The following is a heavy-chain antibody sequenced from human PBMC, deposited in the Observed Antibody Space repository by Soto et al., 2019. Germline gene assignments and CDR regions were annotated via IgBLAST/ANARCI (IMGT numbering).Heavy chain of an antibody. Sequence: PGGSLRLSCAASGFTFSSYSMDWVRQAPGKGLEWVSSISTSGAYIYYADSVKGRFTISRANAKNSLFLQMDSLSVEDTAVYYCQRQRGRGFGELLLWGQGALVTVSS. J-gene: IGHJ4*02. CDR2: ISTSGAYI. CDR1: GFTFSSYS. CDR3: QRQRGRGFGELLL. V-gene: IGHV3-21*01. D-gene: IGHD3-10*01.